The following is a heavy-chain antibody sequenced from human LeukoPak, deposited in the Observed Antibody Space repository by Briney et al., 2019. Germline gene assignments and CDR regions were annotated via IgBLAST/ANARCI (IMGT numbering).Heavy chain of an antibody. CDR1: GFTFSSYA. D-gene: IGHD5/OR15-5a*01. CDR2: ISGSGGST. J-gene: IGHJ6*02. Sequence: GGSLRLSCAASGFTFSSYAMSWVRQAPGKGLEWVSAISGSGGSTYYADSVKGRFTTSRDNSNNTLYLQMNSLRAEDTAVYYCANGPLVLSDSDKYGMDVWGQGTTVTVSS. CDR3: ANGPLVLSDSDKYGMDV. V-gene: IGHV3-23*01.